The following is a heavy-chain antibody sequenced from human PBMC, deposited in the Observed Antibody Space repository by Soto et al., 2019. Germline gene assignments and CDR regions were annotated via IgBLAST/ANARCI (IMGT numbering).Heavy chain of an antibody. Sequence: QITLKESGPTLVKPTQPLTLTCTFSGFSLSTSGVGVIWIRQPPGKALEWLALIYWDDDKRYSPSLKSRLTITKDTSKNQVVLTMTNMDPVDTATYYCVRRRGDERVWGQGTLVSVSS. V-gene: IGHV2-5*02. CDR1: GFSLSTSGVG. J-gene: IGHJ4*02. CDR3: VRRRGDERV. D-gene: IGHD2-21*02. CDR2: IYWDDDK.